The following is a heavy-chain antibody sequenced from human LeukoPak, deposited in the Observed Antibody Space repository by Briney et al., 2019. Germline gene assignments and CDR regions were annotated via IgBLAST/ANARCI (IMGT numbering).Heavy chain of an antibody. CDR2: ISDGGGST. V-gene: IGHV3-23*01. Sequence: GGSLRLSCAASGFTFSSYAMTWVRQAPGKGLEWVSGISDGGGSTYYTDSVKGRFTISRDNSKNTLFLQMNSLRAEDTAVYYCAKVPIYYYDTSGYFDYWGQGTLVTVSS. J-gene: IGHJ4*02. CDR3: AKVPIYYYDTSGYFDY. D-gene: IGHD3-22*01. CDR1: GFTFSSYA.